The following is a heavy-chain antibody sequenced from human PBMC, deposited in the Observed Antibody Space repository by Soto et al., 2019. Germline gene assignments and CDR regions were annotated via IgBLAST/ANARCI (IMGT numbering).Heavy chain of an antibody. CDR2: ISAYNGNT. V-gene: IGHV1-18*01. J-gene: IGHJ4*02. CDR1: GYTFTSYG. Sequence: QVQLVQSGAEVKKPGASVKVSCKASGYTFTSYGISWVRQAPGQGLEWMGWISAYNGNTNYAQTLQGRVTMTTDTAPSTAYMELRSLRSDATAVYSCARAWAAAGPFDYWGQGTLVTVSS. CDR3: ARAWAAAGPFDY. D-gene: IGHD6-13*01.